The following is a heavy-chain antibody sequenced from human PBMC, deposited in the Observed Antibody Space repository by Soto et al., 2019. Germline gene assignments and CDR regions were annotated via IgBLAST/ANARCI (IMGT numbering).Heavy chain of an antibody. CDR3: ATDLYSTNGVRSFSFDY. Sequence: GGSLRLSCAASGFTFSSYAMSWVRQAPGKGLEWVGAINGSGGSTYYPDSVKGGFTISSTTSKKTLYKQMNSLRAEETVVYYWATDLYSTNGVRSFSFDYWGQGTLVTVSS. CDR1: GFTFSSYA. J-gene: IGHJ4*02. D-gene: IGHD2-8*01. CDR2: INGSGGST. V-gene: IGHV3-23*01.